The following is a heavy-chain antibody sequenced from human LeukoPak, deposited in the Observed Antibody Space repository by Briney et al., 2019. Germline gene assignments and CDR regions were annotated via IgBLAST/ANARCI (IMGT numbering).Heavy chain of an antibody. CDR2: IYSGGST. CDR1: GFIVSDDF. V-gene: IGHV3-53*01. J-gene: IGHJ4*02. Sequence: PGGSLRLSCAASGFIVSDDFMSWVRQAPGKGLEWVSVIYSGGSTYYADSVKGRFTISRDNSKNTLYLQMNSLRAEDTAVYYCAKEEIAAAGGDYWGQGTLVTVSS. D-gene: IGHD6-13*01. CDR3: AKEEIAAAGGDY.